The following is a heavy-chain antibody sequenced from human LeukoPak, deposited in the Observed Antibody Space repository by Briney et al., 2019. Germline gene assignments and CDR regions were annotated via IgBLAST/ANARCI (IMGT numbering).Heavy chain of an antibody. J-gene: IGHJ4*02. V-gene: IGHV3-53*01. D-gene: IGHD3-10*01. CDR1: GFTVSSNS. CDR3: AKEGGYGSGSYEN. CDR2: IYRDGST. Sequence: PGGSLRLSCAASGFTVSSNSMTWVRQAPGKGLEWVSVIYRDGSTFYADSVKGRFTISRDNSKNTLYLQMNSLRAEDTAVYYCAKEGGYGSGSYENWGQGTLVTVSS.